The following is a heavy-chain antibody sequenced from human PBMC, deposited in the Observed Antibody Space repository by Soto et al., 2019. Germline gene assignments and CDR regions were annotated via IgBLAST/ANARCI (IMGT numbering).Heavy chain of an antibody. J-gene: IGHJ4*02. D-gene: IGHD3-3*01. V-gene: IGHV3-15*01. Sequence: EVDLVESGGGLVKPGGSLRLSCAASGFTFSNAWMSWVRQAPGKGLEWVGRIKSKSDGGTTDYAAPVKGRVAISRDDSSNTLYLQMNSLKTEDTAVYYCTTEHAVFGVVIVPFDYWGQATLVTVSS. CDR1: GFTFSNAW. CDR3: TTEHAVFGVVIVPFDY. CDR2: IKSKSDGGTT.